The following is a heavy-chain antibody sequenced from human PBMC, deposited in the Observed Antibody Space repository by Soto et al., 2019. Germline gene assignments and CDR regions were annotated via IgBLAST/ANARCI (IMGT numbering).Heavy chain of an antibody. J-gene: IGHJ3*02. D-gene: IGHD2-15*01. CDR2: ISSSGTGI. CDR1: GFTFRDYY. CDR3: ARAYSDAFDI. Sequence: QVQLVESGGDLVKPGGSLRLSCAASGFTFRDYYMTWIRQAPGKGLEWVSYISSSGTGIYYPDSVRGRFTISRDNAKNSLYLQMSSMRAEDTAVYYCARAYSDAFDIWGQGTMVTVTS. V-gene: IGHV3-11*01.